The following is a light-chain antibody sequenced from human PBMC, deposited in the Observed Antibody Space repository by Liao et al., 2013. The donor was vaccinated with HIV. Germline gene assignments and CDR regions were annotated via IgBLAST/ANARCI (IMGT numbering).Light chain of an antibody. V-gene: IGLV3-21*04. Sequence: SYELTQPPSVSVAPGKTARITCGGDNIGSESVHWYQQKSGQAPVLVISHDTDRPSGIPERFSGSSSGNTATLTISTVEVGDEADYYCQLWDSRIDCPVIGGGTKLTVV. J-gene: IGLJ3*02. CDR2: HDT. CDR3: QLWDSRIDCPV. CDR1: NIGSES.